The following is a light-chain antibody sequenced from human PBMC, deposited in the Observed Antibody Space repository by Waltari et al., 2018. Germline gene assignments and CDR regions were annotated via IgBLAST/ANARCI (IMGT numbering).Light chain of an antibody. V-gene: IGLV2-11*01. CDR3: FSYASSYTSWV. J-gene: IGLJ3*02. CDR2: DVS. CDR1: SSIVDDYNF. Sequence: QSALTQSRSVSGSPGQSVTISCTGTSSIVDDYNFISWYRQHPGEAPKLMIYDVSKRPSGVPGRFSGSKSGNTASLTISGLQAEDEADYYCFSYASSYTSWVFGGGTKLTVL.